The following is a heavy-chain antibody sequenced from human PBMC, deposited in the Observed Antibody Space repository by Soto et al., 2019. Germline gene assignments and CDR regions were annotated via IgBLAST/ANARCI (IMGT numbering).Heavy chain of an antibody. CDR2: ISSSGSTI. CDR3: ARALVQASGWDYYYYGMDV. Sequence: GGSLRLSCAASGFTFSDYYMSWIRQAPGKGLEWVSYISSSGSTIYYADSVKGRFTISRDNAKNSLYLQMNSLRAEDTAVYYCARALVQASGWDYYYYGMDVWGQGTTVTVSS. V-gene: IGHV3-11*01. D-gene: IGHD6-13*01. J-gene: IGHJ6*02. CDR1: GFTFSDYY.